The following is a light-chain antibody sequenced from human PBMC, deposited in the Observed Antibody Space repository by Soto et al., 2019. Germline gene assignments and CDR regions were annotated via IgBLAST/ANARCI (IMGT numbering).Light chain of an antibody. CDR2: DVS. V-gene: IGKV3-20*01. CDR1: QSVSSSY. J-gene: IGKJ1*01. Sequence: EIVLTQSPGTLSLSPGERATLSCRSSQSVSSSYLAWYQQKPGQAPRLRIYDVSSRATGIPDRFSGSGSGTDFTLTISRLEPEDFAVYYCQQYGSSPTFGQGTKVEIK. CDR3: QQYGSSPT.